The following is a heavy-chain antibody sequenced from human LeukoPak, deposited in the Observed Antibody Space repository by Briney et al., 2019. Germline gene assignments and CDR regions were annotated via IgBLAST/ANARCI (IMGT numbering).Heavy chain of an antibody. Sequence: AGGSLRLSCAASGFTVSSNFMSWVRQPPGKGLEWIGEINHSGSTNYNPSLKSRVTISVDTSKNQFSLKLSSVTAADTAVYYCARGSRLGGYSYGRFDYWGQGTLVTVSS. CDR3: ARGSRLGGYSYGRFDY. CDR2: INHSGST. CDR1: GFTVSSNF. V-gene: IGHV4-34*01. J-gene: IGHJ4*02. D-gene: IGHD5-18*01.